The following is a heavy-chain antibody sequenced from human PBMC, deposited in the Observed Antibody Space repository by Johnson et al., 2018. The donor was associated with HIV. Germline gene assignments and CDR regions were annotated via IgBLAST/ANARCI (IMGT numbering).Heavy chain of an antibody. V-gene: IGHV3-11*04. Sequence: QMMLVESGGGLVQPGGSLRLSCAASGFTFSDYYMDWIRQAPGKGLEWLSYISSSGTTMYYADSVKGRFTIARDNSRNTRFLQMNSLRVEDTAAYYCARGVKQQLSVVDAFGIWGQGTMVTVS. CDR1: GFTFSDYY. J-gene: IGHJ3*02. D-gene: IGHD6-13*01. CDR3: ARGVKQQLSVVDAFGI. CDR2: ISSSGTTM.